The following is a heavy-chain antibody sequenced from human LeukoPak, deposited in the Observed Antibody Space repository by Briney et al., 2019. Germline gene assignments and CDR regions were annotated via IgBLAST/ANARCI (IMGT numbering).Heavy chain of an antibody. CDR1: GYTFTGYY. CDR3: ARLSSSWPGVDY. V-gene: IGHV1-2*02. D-gene: IGHD6-13*01. CDR2: INPNSGGT. Sequence: ASVKVSCMASGYTFTGYYMHWVRQAPGQGLEWMGWINPNSGGTNYAQKFQGRVTMTRDTSISTAYMELSRLRSDDTAVYYCARLSSSWPGVDYWGQGTLVTVSS. J-gene: IGHJ4*02.